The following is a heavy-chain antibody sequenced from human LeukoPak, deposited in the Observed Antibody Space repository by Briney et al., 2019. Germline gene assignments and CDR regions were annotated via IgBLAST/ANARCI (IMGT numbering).Heavy chain of an antibody. CDR2: IYTSGST. CDR1: GGSISSYY. V-gene: IGHV4-4*07. D-gene: IGHD3-10*01. J-gene: IGHJ4*02. Sequence: PSETLSLTCTVSGGSISSYYWSWIRQPAGKGLEWIGRIYTSGSTNYNPSLKSRVTMSVDTSKNQFSLKLSSVTAADTAVYYCAGTYYYGSGSYPLYYWGQGTLVTVSS. CDR3: AGTYYYGSGSYPLYY.